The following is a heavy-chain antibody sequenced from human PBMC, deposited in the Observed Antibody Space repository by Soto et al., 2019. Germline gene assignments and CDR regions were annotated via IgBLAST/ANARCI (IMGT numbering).Heavy chain of an antibody. CDR1: GDSIRGRKYY. CDR3: ARGIYFGSSGYYLDC. J-gene: IGHJ4*02. CDR2: RYDDEST. Sequence: SETLSLTCTVSGDSIRGRKYYWGWIRQPPGKGLEWIVSRYDDESTFYNPSLKRRVHVSVDTSKNQFSLKLTSVTAADTAVYYCARGIYFGSSGYYLDCWGQGTLVTVSS. V-gene: IGHV4-39*01. D-gene: IGHD3-22*01.